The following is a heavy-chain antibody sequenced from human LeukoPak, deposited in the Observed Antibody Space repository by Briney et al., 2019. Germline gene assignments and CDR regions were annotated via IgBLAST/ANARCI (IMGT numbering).Heavy chain of an antibody. CDR3: ARERVAVAGVGVFDS. CDR2: ISSGGGRT. J-gene: IGHJ4*02. Sequence: PGGSLRLSCAASGFTFSSYAMSWVRQAPGKGLEWVSAISSGGGRTYYADSVKGRFTFSRDNSKNTLSLQMNSLRGGDTAVYYCARERVAVAGVGVFDSWGQGTLVTVSS. V-gene: IGHV3-23*01. D-gene: IGHD6-19*01. CDR1: GFTFSSYA.